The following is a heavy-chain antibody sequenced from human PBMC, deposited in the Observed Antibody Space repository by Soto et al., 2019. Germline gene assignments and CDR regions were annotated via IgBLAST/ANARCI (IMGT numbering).Heavy chain of an antibody. J-gene: IGHJ4*02. Sequence: SETLSLTCAVYGGSFSGYYWTWTRQPPGTGLEWIGEINHSGSTNYNPSLKSRVTISVDTSKNQFSLKLTSVTAADTAVYYCARDKVTGLFDYWGQGTLVTVPQ. CDR1: GGSFSGYY. D-gene: IGHD2-8*02. CDR2: INHSGST. V-gene: IGHV4-34*01. CDR3: ARDKVTGLFDY.